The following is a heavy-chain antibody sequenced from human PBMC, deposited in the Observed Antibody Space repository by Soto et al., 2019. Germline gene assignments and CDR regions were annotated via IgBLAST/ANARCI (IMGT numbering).Heavy chain of an antibody. CDR3: AGRLSPLGDAFDI. J-gene: IGHJ3*02. Sequence: EVQLVESGGGLVQPGGSLRLSCAASGFTFSSYSMNWVRQAPGKGLEWVSYISSSSSTIYYADSVKGRFTISRDNAKNSLYLQMNSLRDEDTAVYYCAGRLSPLGDAFDIWGQGTMVTVSS. CDR2: ISSSSSTI. CDR1: GFTFSSYS. V-gene: IGHV3-48*02.